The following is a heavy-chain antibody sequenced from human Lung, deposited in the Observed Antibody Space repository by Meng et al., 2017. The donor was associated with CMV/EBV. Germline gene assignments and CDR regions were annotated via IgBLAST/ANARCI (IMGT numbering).Heavy chain of an antibody. CDR3: AKDSLGAGED. D-gene: IGHD3-10*01. V-gene: IGHV3-72*01. CDR1: GFSFSDNY. CDR2: IRIKAATYST. Sequence: RISCAASGFSFSDNYMDWFRQAPGKGLECVGRIRIKAATYSTDYAASVKGRFTISRDDSKNSLYLQMNSLKVEGTAVYYCAKDSLGAGEDWGQGPPVTVSS. J-gene: IGHJ4*02.